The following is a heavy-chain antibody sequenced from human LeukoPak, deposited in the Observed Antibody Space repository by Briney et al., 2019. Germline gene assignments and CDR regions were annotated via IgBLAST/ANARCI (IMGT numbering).Heavy chain of an antibody. Sequence: GGSLRLSCAASGFTFSDYAMTWVRQAPGKGLQWVSGISGSGASTYYGDSVKGRFIISRDNSKNTLYLQIDSLGAEDTAVYYCAKGASSGWLLYWFDPWGQGTLVTVSS. CDR3: AKGASSGWLLYWFDP. V-gene: IGHV3-23*01. J-gene: IGHJ5*02. CDR1: GFTFSDYA. D-gene: IGHD6-19*01. CDR2: ISGSGAST.